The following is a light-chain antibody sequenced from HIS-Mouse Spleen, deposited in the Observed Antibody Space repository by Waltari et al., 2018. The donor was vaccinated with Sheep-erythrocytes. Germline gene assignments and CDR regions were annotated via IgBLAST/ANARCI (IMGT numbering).Light chain of an antibody. CDR1: SSDFGGYNY. Sequence: QSALTQPRSVSGSPGQPVTISCTGTSSDFGGYNYVSWYQQHPGKAPKLMIYDVSKRPSGVPDRFSGSKSGNTASLTISGLQAEDEADYYCCSYAGSSTPWVFGGGTKLTVL. CDR3: CSYAGSSTPWV. CDR2: DVS. V-gene: IGLV2-11*01. J-gene: IGLJ3*02.